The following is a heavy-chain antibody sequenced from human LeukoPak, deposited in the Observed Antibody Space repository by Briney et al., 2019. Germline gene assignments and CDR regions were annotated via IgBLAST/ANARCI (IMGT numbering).Heavy chain of an antibody. Sequence: PSETLSLTCTVSGGSISSNYWSWVRQPPGKGLEWIGYIYYSGSTNYNPSLKSRVTISVDTSKNQFSLKLSSVTAADTAVYYCARQISRSGRFNYYFDYWGQGTLVTVSS. V-gene: IGHV4-59*01. CDR3: ARQISRSGRFNYYFDY. J-gene: IGHJ4*02. CDR1: GGSISSNY. D-gene: IGHD3-10*01. CDR2: IYYSGST.